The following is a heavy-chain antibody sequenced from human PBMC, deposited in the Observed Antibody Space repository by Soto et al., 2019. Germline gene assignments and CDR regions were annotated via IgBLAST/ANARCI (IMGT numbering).Heavy chain of an antibody. CDR1: GFTFSSYG. J-gene: IGHJ6*02. D-gene: IGHD2-2*01. V-gene: IGHV3-33*01. CDR3: ASGRLGYCSSTSCKRYYYYGMDV. CDR2: IWYDGSNK. Sequence: GGSLRLSCAASGFTFSSYGMHWVRQAPGKGLEWVAVIWYDGSNKYYADSVKGRFTISRDNSKNTLYLQMNSLRAEDTAVYYCASGRLGYCSSTSCKRYYYYGMDVWGQGTTVTVSS.